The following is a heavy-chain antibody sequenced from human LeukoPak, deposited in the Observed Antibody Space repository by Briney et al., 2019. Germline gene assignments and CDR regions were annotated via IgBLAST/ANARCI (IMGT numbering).Heavy chain of an antibody. CDR2: IRHDGSEK. V-gene: IGHV3-7*01. D-gene: IGHD5-18*01. CDR1: GFTFSSYW. J-gene: IGHJ4*02. CDR3: ARGGSRQYNF. Sequence: GGSLRLSGAASGFTFSSYWMSWVRKAPGKGLEWVANIRHDGSEKYYVDSVKGRFTISRDNAKDSLYPQMNSLGVEDTAVYYCARGGSRQYNFWGQGTLVTVSS.